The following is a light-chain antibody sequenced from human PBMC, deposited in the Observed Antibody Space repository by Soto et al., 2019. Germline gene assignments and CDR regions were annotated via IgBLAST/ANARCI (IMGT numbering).Light chain of an antibody. CDR3: QSFDSSRFYV. CDR1: SSNIGTGYD. V-gene: IGLV1-40*01. Sequence: QAVVTQPPSVSGAPGQRVTISCTGSSSNIGTGYDVHWYQQLPGTAPKLLIYGNSNRPSGVPDRFSGSKSVTSASLAITGLQAEDEADYYCQSFDSSRFYVFGTGTKLNVL. J-gene: IGLJ1*01. CDR2: GNS.